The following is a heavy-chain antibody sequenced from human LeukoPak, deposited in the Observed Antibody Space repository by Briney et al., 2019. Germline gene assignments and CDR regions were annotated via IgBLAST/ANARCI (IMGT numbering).Heavy chain of an antibody. CDR3: AKDHMRDGYNYGYWYFDL. CDR1: GFTFSSYA. V-gene: IGHV3-23*01. D-gene: IGHD5-12*01. J-gene: IGHJ2*01. CDR2: ISGSGGST. Sequence: PGGSLRLSCAASGFTFSSYAMNWVRQAPGKGLEWVSAISGSGGSTYYADSVKGRFTTSRDNSKNTLYLQMNSLRAEDTAIYYCAKDHMRDGYNYGYWYFDLWGRDTLVTVSS.